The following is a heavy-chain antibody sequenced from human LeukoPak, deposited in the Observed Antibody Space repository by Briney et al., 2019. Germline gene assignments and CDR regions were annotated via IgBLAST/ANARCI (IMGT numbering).Heavy chain of an antibody. J-gene: IGHJ3*02. CDR3: ARGHLSAGNAAHAFDI. CDR1: GFTFSSYG. D-gene: IGHD6-13*01. Sequence: PGRSLRLSCAASGFTFSSYGMHWVRQAPGKGLEWVAVISYDGSNKYYADSVKGRFTISRDNSKNTLYLQMNSLRAEDTAVYYCARGHLSAGNAAHAFDIWGQGTMVTVSS. V-gene: IGHV3-30*03. CDR2: ISYDGSNK.